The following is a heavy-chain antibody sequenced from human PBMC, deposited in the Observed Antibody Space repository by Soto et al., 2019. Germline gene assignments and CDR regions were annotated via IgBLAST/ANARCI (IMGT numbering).Heavy chain of an antibody. CDR1: GFTFSSYA. CDR2: ISYDGSNK. J-gene: IGHJ4*02. D-gene: IGHD3-22*01. Sequence: QVQLVESGGGVVQPGRSLRLSCAASGFTFSSYAMHWVRKAPGKGLEWVAVISYDGSNKYYADSVKGRFTISRDNSKNTLYLQMNSLRAEDTAVYYCASYDSSGYYYVHDYWGQGTLVTVSS. V-gene: IGHV3-30-3*01. CDR3: ASYDSSGYYYVHDY.